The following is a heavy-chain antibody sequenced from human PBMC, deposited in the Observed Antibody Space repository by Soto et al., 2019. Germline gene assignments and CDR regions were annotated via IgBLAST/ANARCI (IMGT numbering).Heavy chain of an antibody. D-gene: IGHD2-2*01. J-gene: IGHJ6*02. V-gene: IGHV4-30-2*06. Sequence: QLQLQESGSGLVETAQTLSLTCIVSGDSISSGGFPWTWIRQSTGKGLEWIGYVYRTGATSYNPSLESRASISVDTSRNQFSQKLMSVTPADSAVYFCARDSYAMSSFALDVWGRGTAVTVSS. CDR2: VYRTGAT. CDR1: GDSISSGGFP. CDR3: ARDSYAMSSFALDV.